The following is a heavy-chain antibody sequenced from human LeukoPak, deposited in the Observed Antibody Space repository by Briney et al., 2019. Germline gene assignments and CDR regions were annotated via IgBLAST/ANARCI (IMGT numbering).Heavy chain of an antibody. CDR3: VRDQFS. Sequence: GSLRLSCAASGFTVSNNYMSWVRQAPGRLEWLSVSYSGETQYADSVKGRFTISRDDSKNTVYLQMNSLRDEDTATYYCVRDQFSWGQGTTVTVSS. J-gene: IGHJ6*02. CDR2: SYSGET. V-gene: IGHV3-66*01. CDR1: GFTVSNNY. D-gene: IGHD3-3*01.